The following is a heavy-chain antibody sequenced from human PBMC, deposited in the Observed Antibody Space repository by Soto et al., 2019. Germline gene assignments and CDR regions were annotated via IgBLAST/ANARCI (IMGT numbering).Heavy chain of an antibody. J-gene: IGHJ4*02. Sequence: ASVKVSCKASGYTFTSYYMHWVRQAPGQGLEWMGIINPSGGSTSYAQKFQGRVTMTRDTSTSTVYMELSSLRSEDTAVYYCARVSGEVRGVSYFDYWGQGTLVTVSS. V-gene: IGHV1-46*01. CDR3: ARVSGEVRGVSYFDY. CDR1: GYTFTSYY. D-gene: IGHD3-10*01. CDR2: INPSGGST.